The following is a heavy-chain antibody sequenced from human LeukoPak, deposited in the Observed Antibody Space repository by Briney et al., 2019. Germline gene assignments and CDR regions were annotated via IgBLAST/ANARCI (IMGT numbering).Heavy chain of an antibody. J-gene: IGHJ4*02. D-gene: IGHD6-19*01. Sequence: SETLSLTCTVSGGSISSHYWSWIRQPPGKGLEWIGYIYYSGSTNYNPSLKSRVTISVDTSKNQFSLKLSSVTAADTAVYYCARDRSSGWLGYFDYWGQGTLVTVSS. CDR2: IYYSGST. V-gene: IGHV4-59*11. CDR1: GGSISSHY. CDR3: ARDRSSGWLGYFDY.